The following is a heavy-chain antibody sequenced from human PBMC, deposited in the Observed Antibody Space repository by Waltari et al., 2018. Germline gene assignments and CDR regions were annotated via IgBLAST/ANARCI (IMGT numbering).Heavy chain of an antibody. CDR1: EYNFISYW. CDR3: ARRSDTYGFDY. Sequence: EVQLVQSGAEVKKPGESLQISCTGSEYNFISYWIAWVRKMPGKGLEWMGIIYAGDSDTRYSPSFQGQVTISADKSVSTAYLQWSSLKASDTAMYYCARRSDTYGFDYWGQGTLVTVSS. J-gene: IGHJ4*02. CDR2: IYAGDSDT. V-gene: IGHV5-51*01. D-gene: IGHD4-17*01.